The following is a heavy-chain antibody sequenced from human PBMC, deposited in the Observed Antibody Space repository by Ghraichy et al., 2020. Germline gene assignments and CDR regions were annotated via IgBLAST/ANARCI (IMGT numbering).Heavy chain of an antibody. D-gene: IGHD6-19*01. V-gene: IGHV3-21*01. CDR3: ASHGIAVAGLHFDD. CDR1: GFTFSSYS. Sequence: GGSLRLSCAASGFTFSSYSMNWVRQAPGKGLEWVSSISSSSSYIYYADSVKGRFTISRDNANNSLYLQMNSLRAEDTSVYYCASHGIAVAGLHFDDWGQEPHDSVSS. J-gene: IGHJ4*02. CDR2: ISSSSSYI.